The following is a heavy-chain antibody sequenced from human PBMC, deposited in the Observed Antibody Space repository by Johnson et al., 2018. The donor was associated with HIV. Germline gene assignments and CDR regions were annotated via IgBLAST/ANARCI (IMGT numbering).Heavy chain of an antibody. Sequence: VQLVESGGGVVQPGRSLRLSCAASGFTFSTYGMHWVRQAPGKGLEWVAVISYDGSNKYYADSVKGRFTISRDNSKNTLYLQMNSLRAEDTAVYYCGVLWFREWVAFDIWGQGTMVTVSS. CDR1: GFTFSTYG. CDR3: GVLWFREWVAFDI. J-gene: IGHJ3*02. D-gene: IGHD3-10*01. CDR2: ISYDGSNK. V-gene: IGHV3-30*03.